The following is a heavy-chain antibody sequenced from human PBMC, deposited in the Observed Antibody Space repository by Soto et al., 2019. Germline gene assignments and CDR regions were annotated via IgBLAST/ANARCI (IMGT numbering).Heavy chain of an antibody. CDR2: INPSGGST. CDR3: ARDPSTRGYYCYYMDV. CDR1: GYTFTSYY. V-gene: IGHV1-46*03. J-gene: IGHJ6*03. Sequence: GASVKVSCKASGYTFTSYYMHWVRQAPGQGLEWMGIINPSGGSTSYAQKFQGRVTMTRDTSTSTVYMELSSLRSEDTAVYYCARDPSTRGYYCYYMDVWGKGTTVTVSS.